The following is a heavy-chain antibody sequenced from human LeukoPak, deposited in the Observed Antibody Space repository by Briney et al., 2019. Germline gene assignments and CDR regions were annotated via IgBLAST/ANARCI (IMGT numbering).Heavy chain of an antibody. V-gene: IGHV3-23*01. D-gene: IGHD1-26*01. CDR1: GFTSVNYA. J-gene: IGHJ4*02. Sequence: GGSLRLSCVATGFTSVNYAMSWVRQAPGKGLEWVSAISGNTGSTYYPDSVKGRFTISRDNSKNTLYLQMGSLRAEDTAIYYCAKVSGSYYFDYWGQGTLVTVSS. CDR2: ISGNTGST. CDR3: AKVSGSYYFDY.